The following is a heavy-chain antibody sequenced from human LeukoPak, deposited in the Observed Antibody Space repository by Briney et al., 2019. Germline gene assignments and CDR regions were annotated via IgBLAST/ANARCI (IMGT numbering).Heavy chain of an antibody. CDR3: AREALGYCSSTSCYNWFDP. CDR1: GGSVSSGSYY. Sequence: SETLSLTCTVSGGSVSSGSYYWSWIRQPPGKGLEWIGYIYYSGSTNYNPSLKSRVTISVDTSKNQLSLKLSSVTAADTAVYYCAREALGYCSSTSCYNWFDPWGQGTLVTVSS. V-gene: IGHV4-61*01. CDR2: IYYSGST. J-gene: IGHJ5*02. D-gene: IGHD2-2*01.